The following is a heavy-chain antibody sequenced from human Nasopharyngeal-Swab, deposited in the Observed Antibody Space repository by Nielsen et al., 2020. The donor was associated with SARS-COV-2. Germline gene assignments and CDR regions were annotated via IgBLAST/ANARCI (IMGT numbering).Heavy chain of an antibody. V-gene: IGHV3-21*06. D-gene: IGHD6-13*01. CDR2: ITSSSSYI. Sequence: WIRQPPGKGLEWVSSITSSSSYIYYADSVKGRFTISRDNAKNSLFLQVNSLRAEDTAVYYCTRAGGRFSSTWYYYSYGMDVWGQGTTVTVSS. J-gene: IGHJ6*02. CDR3: TRAGGRFSSTWYYYSYGMDV.